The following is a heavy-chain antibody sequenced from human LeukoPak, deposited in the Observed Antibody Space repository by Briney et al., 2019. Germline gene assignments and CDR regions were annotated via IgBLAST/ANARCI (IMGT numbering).Heavy chain of an antibody. CDR3: AREMRAYYDILTGYYSDAFDI. D-gene: IGHD3-9*01. J-gene: IGHJ3*02. CDR2: IRSDGSDT. V-gene: IGHV3-74*01. Sequence: GGSLRLSCAASGFTFSDTWMHWVRQVPGEGLVWVSRIRSDGSDTRYAESVKGRFTISRDNAKNTLYLQMNSLRAEDTAVYYCAREMRAYYDILTGYYSDAFDIWGQGTMVTVSS. CDR1: GFTFSDTW.